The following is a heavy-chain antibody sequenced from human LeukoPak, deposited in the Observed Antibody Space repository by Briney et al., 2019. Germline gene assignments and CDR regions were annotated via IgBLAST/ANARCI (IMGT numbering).Heavy chain of an antibody. CDR1: GYTFTSYG. V-gene: IGHV1-18*01. CDR2: ISAYNGNT. Sequence: ASVKVSCKASGYTFTSYGISWVRQAPGQGLEWMGWISAYNGNTNYAQKLQGRVTMTRDTSISTAYMELNSLRSDDTAVYYCARGRYCSSTSCSDFDYWGQGTLVTVSS. J-gene: IGHJ4*02. D-gene: IGHD2-2*01. CDR3: ARGRYCSSTSCSDFDY.